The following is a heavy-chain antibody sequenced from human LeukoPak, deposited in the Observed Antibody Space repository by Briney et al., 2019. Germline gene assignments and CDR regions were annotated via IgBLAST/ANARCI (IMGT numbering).Heavy chain of an antibody. CDR2: IYYSGST. V-gene: IGHV4-31*03. Sequence: PSQTLSLTCTVSGGSISSGGYYWSWIRQHPGKGLEWIGYIYYSGSTYYNPSLKSRVTISVDTSKNQSSLKLSSVTAADTAVYYCARRGYYDSSGYYYHDFDYWGQGTLVTVSS. D-gene: IGHD3-22*01. CDR3: ARRGYYDSSGYYYHDFDY. J-gene: IGHJ4*02. CDR1: GGSISSGGYY.